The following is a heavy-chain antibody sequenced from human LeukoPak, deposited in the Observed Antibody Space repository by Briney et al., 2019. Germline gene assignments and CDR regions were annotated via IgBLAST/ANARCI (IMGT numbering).Heavy chain of an antibody. J-gene: IGHJ4*02. D-gene: IGHD3-22*01. CDR1: GFTVSSNY. Sequence: GGSLRLSCAASGFTVSSNYMSWVRQAPGRGLEWVSVIYSGGSTYYADSVKGRFTISRDNSKNTLYLQMNSLRAEDTAVYYCAKDFTMIVVVILDYWGQGTLVTVSS. CDR3: AKDFTMIVVVILDY. V-gene: IGHV3-53*01. CDR2: IYSGGST.